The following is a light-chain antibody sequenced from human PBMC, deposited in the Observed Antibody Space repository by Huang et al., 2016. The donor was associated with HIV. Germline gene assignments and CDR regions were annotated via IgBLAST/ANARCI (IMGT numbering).Light chain of an antibody. Sequence: EIVMTQSPPTLSVSPGERAARSCRASQSVSDNLAWYQQKPGQAPRVLIYGASTRATGIPARFSGSGSETEFTLTIRSLQSEDVAVYYCQQYSRWPPAFGGGTKVEIK. V-gene: IGKV3-15*01. J-gene: IGKJ4*01. CDR3: QQYSRWPPA. CDR1: QSVSDN. CDR2: GAS.